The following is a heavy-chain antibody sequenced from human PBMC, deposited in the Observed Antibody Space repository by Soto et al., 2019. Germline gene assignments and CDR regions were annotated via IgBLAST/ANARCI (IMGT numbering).Heavy chain of an antibody. D-gene: IGHD2-21*01. CDR1: GGSITSNW. CDR3: ARHIAVSGTWGFDH. CDR2: IFHTGSA. Sequence: QVQLQESGPGLLKPSGTLSLTCAVSGGSITSNWWSWVHQPPGKGLEWIAEIFHTGSANYNPSLMGRLTISMDMSRNHLSLNLNSVTAADTAVYYCARHIAVSGTWGFDHWCQGTLVTVSS. V-gene: IGHV4-4*02. J-gene: IGHJ4*02.